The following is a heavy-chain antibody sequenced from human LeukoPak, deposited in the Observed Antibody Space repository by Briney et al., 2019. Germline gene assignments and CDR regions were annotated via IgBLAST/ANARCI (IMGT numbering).Heavy chain of an antibody. CDR3: ASSYYYGSGSYFGIYYYYGMDV. J-gene: IGHJ6*02. D-gene: IGHD3-10*01. V-gene: IGHV4-4*02. CDR2: IYHSGST. CDR1: GGSISSSNW. Sequence: SETLSLTCAVSGGSISSSNWWSWVRQPPGKGLEWIGEIYHSGSTNYNPSLKSRVTISVDKSKNQFSLKLSSVTAADTAVYYCASSYYYGSGSYFGIYYYYGMDVWSQGTTVTVSS.